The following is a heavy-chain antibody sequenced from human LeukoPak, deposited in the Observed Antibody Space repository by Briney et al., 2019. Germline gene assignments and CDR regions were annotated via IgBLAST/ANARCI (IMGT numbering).Heavy chain of an antibody. J-gene: IGHJ4*02. Sequence: GESLKISCKGSGYRFTSDWIGWVRQMPGKGLEWMGIIYPGDSDTRYSPSFQGQVTISADKSISTAYLQWSSLKASDTAMYYCAREKNDYGDYPDYWGQGTLVTVSS. CDR3: AREKNDYGDYPDY. V-gene: IGHV5-51*01. CDR1: GYRFTSDW. D-gene: IGHD4-17*01. CDR2: IYPGDSDT.